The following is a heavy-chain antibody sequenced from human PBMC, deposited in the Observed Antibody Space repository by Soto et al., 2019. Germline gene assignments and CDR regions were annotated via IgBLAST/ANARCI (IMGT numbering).Heavy chain of an antibody. V-gene: IGHV1-18*01. CDR1: GYTFTSYG. D-gene: IGHD3-3*01. CDR2: ISAYNGNT. CDR3: ARDDRRYDSWSGYYYYDY. J-gene: IGHJ4*02. Sequence: QVQLVQSGAEVKKPGASVKVSCKASGYTFTSYGISWVRQAPGQGLEWMGWISAYNGNTNYAQKLQGRVTMTTDTSTSTTYMELRSLRSDDTAVYYCARDDRRYDSWSGYYYYDYWGQGTLVTVSS.